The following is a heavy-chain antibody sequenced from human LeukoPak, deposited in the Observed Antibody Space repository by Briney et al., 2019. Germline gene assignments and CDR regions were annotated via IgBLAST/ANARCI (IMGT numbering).Heavy chain of an antibody. D-gene: IGHD2-2*02. J-gene: IGHJ6*02. CDR2: ISSSGSTI. CDR3: AGYCSSTSCYNDYYYYGMDV. Sequence: GGSLRLSCAASGFTFSDYYMSWIRQAPGKGLEWVSYISSSGSTIYYADSVKGRFTISRDNAKNSLYLQMNSLRAEDTAVYYCAGYCSSTSCYNDYYYYGMDVWGQGTTVTVSS. V-gene: IGHV3-11*01. CDR1: GFTFSDYY.